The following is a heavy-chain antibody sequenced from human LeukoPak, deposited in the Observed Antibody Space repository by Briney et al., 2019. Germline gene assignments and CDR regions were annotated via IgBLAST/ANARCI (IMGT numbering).Heavy chain of an antibody. V-gene: IGHV4-59*12. CDR1: GGSISSYY. J-gene: IGHJ3*02. CDR2: IYYSGST. D-gene: IGHD1-26*01. Sequence: PSETLSLTCTVSGGSISSYYWSWIRQPPGKGLEWIGYIYYSGSTNYNPSLKSRVTISVDTSKNQFSLKLSSVTAADTAVYYCARDAWEPNDAFDIWGQGTMVTVSS. CDR3: ARDAWEPNDAFDI.